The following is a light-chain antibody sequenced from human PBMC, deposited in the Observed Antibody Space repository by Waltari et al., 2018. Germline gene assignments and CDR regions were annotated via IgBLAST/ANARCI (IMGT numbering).Light chain of an antibody. CDR2: ENN. CDR3: SAWDSSLSTWV. CDR1: SSNMGAGYY. J-gene: IGLJ3*02. Sequence: QSVLTQPPSASGAPGQRVTISCTGSSSNMGAGYYVSWYQQFPGTAPNLLIYENNKRPAGAADPFSGSKSGTSASLTITGLQSEDEADYYCSAWDSSLSTWVVGGGTRLTVL. V-gene: IGLV1-40*01.